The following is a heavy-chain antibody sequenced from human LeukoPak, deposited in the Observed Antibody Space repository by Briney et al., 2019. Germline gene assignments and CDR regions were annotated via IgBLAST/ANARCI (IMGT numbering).Heavy chain of an antibody. Sequence: PSETLSLTCTVSGGSISSYYWSWIRQPPGKGLEWIGYIYYSGSTNYNPSLKSRVTISVDTSKNQFSLKLSSVTAADTAVYYCAREYDYIRGTRAFDIWGQGTMVTVSS. CDR3: AREYDYIRGTRAFDI. D-gene: IGHD3-16*01. J-gene: IGHJ3*02. CDR1: GGSISSYY. V-gene: IGHV4-59*01. CDR2: IYYSGST.